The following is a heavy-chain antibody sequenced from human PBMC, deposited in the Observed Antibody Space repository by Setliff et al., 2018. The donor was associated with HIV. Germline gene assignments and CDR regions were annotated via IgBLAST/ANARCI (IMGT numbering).Heavy chain of an antibody. J-gene: IGHJ4*02. Sequence: SETLSLTCTVSGSSVTNNYWSWIRQAPGKGLGWLGYVHSSGSTNYNPPLKSRVTMSVDASKNQLPLKVASVTAADTALYFCARATESSYDLLTAFWFFDSWGQGTPVTVSS. CDR3: ARATESSYDLLTAFWFFDS. D-gene: IGHD3-9*01. CDR2: VHSSGST. CDR1: GSSVTNNY. V-gene: IGHV4-59*02.